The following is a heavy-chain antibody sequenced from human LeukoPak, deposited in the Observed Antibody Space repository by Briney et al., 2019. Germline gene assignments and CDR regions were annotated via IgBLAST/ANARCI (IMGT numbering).Heavy chain of an antibody. J-gene: IGHJ2*01. CDR1: GGSISSSSYY. CDR3: ARDRRRLASWVLGWFWDWYFDL. V-gene: IGHV4-39*07. D-gene: IGHD3/OR15-3a*01. Sequence: SETLSLTCTVSGGSISSSSYYWGWIRQPPGKGLEWIGRIYHSGSTYYNPSLKSRVTISVDTSKNQFSLKLSSVTAADTAVYYCARDRRRLASWVLGWFWDWYFDLWGRGTLVTVSS. CDR2: IYHSGST.